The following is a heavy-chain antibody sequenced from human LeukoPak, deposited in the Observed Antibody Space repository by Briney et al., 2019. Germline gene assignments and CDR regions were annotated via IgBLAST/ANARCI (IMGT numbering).Heavy chain of an antibody. J-gene: IGHJ6*02. CDR3: ANIRGTAGTYSYSGMDV. V-gene: IGHV3-7*05. Sequence: PGGSLRLSCAASGFTFSSYWMSWVRQAPGKGLEWVANIKQDGSEKYYVDSVKGRSTISRDNAKNSLYLQMNNLRAEDTAVYYCANIRGTAGTYSYSGMDVWGQGTTVIVSS. D-gene: IGHD3-10*01. CDR1: GFTFSSYW. CDR2: IKQDGSEK.